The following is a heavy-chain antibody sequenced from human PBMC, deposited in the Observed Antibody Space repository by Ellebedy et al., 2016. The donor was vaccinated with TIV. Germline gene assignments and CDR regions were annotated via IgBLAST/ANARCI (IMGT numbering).Heavy chain of an antibody. J-gene: IGHJ3*02. Sequence: ASVKVSXXASGDTFSNSAVSWVRQAPGQGLEWMGGIIPIIGRTHYPQKFQGRVTITADDSTSTAYMEMSGLRSEDTAVYYCARDSSGYRDDAFDIWGQGTMVTVSS. CDR2: IIPIIGRT. CDR3: ARDSSGYRDDAFDI. V-gene: IGHV1-69*13. CDR1: GDTFSNSA. D-gene: IGHD3-22*01.